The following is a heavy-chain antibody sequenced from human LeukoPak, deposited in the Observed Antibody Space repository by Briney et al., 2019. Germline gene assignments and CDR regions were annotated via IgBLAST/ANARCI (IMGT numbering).Heavy chain of an antibody. CDR2: VSVYNSNT. CDR1: GYTLTSYG. D-gene: IGHD5-12*01. Sequence: ASVKVSCKASGYTLTSYGISWVRPAPATGVGWMGWVSVYNSNTNYAKNLQGKVTMTTDTSKNTVYMELRSLRSDDTAVYYCARDSRSSYEPYYYYGMDVWGQGTTVTVSS. CDR3: ARDSRSSYEPYYYYGMDV. V-gene: IGHV1-18*01. J-gene: IGHJ6*02.